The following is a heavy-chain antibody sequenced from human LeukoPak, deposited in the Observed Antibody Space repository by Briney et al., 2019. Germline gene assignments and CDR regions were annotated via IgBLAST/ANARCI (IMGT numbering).Heavy chain of an antibody. V-gene: IGHV3-23*01. CDR3: AKDLEAVAGTIVNDY. CDR2: IGASGGTT. CDR1: GVTLSKYA. Sequence: GSLRLSRAVSGVTLSKYAMNWVCQGPGQGLGWVSGIGASGGTTYYADSVQGRFTISRDNSKNTLYLQLNRLRAEDTGVYFCAKDLEAVAGTIVNDYWGQGTLVTVSS. J-gene: IGHJ4*02. D-gene: IGHD6-19*01.